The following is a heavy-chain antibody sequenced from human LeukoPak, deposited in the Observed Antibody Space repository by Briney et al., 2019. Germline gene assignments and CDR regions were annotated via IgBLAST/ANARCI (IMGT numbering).Heavy chain of an antibody. J-gene: IGHJ4*02. D-gene: IGHD2-21*01. CDR3: ARDNLIVVAPFDY. CDR1: GFTFSSYA. Sequence: RGSLGLSCAASGFTFSSYAMSWVRQAPGKGLVWVSRINTDGSSTSYADSVKGRFTISRDNAKNTLYLQMNSLRAEDTAVYYCARDNLIVVAPFDYWGQGTLVTVSS. CDR2: INTDGSST. V-gene: IGHV3-74*01.